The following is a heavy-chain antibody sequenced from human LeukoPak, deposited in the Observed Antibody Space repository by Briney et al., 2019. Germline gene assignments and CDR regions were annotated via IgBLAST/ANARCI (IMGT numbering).Heavy chain of an antibody. CDR2: ISSSSSYI. V-gene: IGHV3-21*01. J-gene: IGHJ4*02. CDR3: ARGPSITMIVVEYDY. D-gene: IGHD3-22*01. CDR1: GFTFSSNS. Sequence: KPGGSLRLSCAASGFTFSSNSMNWVRQAPGKGLEWVSSISSSSSYIYYADSVKGRFTISRDNDKNSLYLQMNSLRAEDTAVYYCARGPSITMIVVEYDYWGQGTLVTVSS.